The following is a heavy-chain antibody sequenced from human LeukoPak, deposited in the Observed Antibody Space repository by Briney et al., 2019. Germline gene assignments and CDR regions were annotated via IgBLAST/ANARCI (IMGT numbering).Heavy chain of an antibody. J-gene: IGHJ5*02. D-gene: IGHD4-23*01. CDR3: ARDNSAGP. CDR2: IYTSGST. Sequence: SETLSLTCTVSGGSISGYSWSWIRQSAGKGLEWIGRIYTSGSTDYNPSFKSRVTMSIDTSKKQFSLTLTSVTAADTAVYYCARDNSAGPWGQGTLVTVSS. V-gene: IGHV4-4*07. CDR1: GGSISGYS.